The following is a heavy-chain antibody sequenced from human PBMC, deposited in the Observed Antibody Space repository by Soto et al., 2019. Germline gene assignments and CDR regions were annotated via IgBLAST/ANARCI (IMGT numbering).Heavy chain of an antibody. CDR1: GGSISSGGYS. CDR2: IYHSGST. J-gene: IGHJ4*02. CDR3: ARGTVSAIFDY. D-gene: IGHD4-4*01. V-gene: IGHV4-30-2*01. Sequence: LSLNCAVSGGSISSGGYSWSWIRQPPGKGLEWIGYIYHSGSTYYNPSLKSRVTISVDRSKNQFSLKLSSVTAADTAVYYCARGTVSAIFDYWGQGTLVPVSS.